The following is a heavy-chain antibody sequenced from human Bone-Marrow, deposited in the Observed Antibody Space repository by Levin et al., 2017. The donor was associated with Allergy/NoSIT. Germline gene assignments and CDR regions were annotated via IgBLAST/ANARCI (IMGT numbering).Heavy chain of an antibody. D-gene: IGHD6-6*01. V-gene: IGHV3-30-3*01. CDR1: GFTFSSYA. CDR2: ISYDGSNK. Sequence: GGSLRLSCAASGFTFSSYAMHWVRQAPGKGLEWVAVISYDGSNKYYADSVKGRFTISRDNSKNTLYLQMNSLRAEDTAVYYCARSSSLSIRLDVWGQGTTVTVSS. CDR3: ARSSSLSIRLDV. J-gene: IGHJ6*02.